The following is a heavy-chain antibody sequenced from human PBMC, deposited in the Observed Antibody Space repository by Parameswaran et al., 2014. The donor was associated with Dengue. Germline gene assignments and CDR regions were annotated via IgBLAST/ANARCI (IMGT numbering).Heavy chain of an antibody. CDR3: ARASKTLNSSGYDY. D-gene: IGHD3-22*01. V-gene: IGHV1-18*01. Sequence: WVRQAPGQGLEWMGWISAYNGNTNYAQKLQGRVTMTTDTSTSTAYMELRSLRSDDTAVYYCARASKTLNSSGYDYWGQGTLVTVSS. J-gene: IGHJ4*02. CDR2: ISAYNGNT.